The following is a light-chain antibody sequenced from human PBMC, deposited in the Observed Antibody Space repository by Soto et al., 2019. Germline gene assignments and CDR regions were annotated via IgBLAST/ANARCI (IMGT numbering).Light chain of an antibody. Sequence: NFMLTQPHSVSESPGKTVTISCTRSSGSIASNYVQWYQQRPGSAPTTVIYEDYQRPSGVPDRFSGSIDGSSNSASLTISGLKTEDEADYYCQSYDSTDHVVFGGGTQLTVL. V-gene: IGLV6-57*03. J-gene: IGLJ2*01. CDR3: QSYDSTDHVV. CDR2: EDY. CDR1: SGSIASNY.